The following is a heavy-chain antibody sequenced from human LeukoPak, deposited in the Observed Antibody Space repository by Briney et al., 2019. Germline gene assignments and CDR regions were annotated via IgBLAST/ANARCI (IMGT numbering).Heavy chain of an antibody. J-gene: IGHJ4*02. Sequence: SETLSLTCTVFGDSMGTYHWSWIRQPPGKGLEWIGDIYYSGSTKYDPSLKSRVTMSMDTSKNQFSLKLTSVTAADTAVYYCARVRNWSGYNALDCWGQGTLVTVSS. CDR1: GDSMGTYH. V-gene: IGHV4-59*01. CDR2: IYYSGST. CDR3: ARVRNWSGYNALDC. D-gene: IGHD3-3*01.